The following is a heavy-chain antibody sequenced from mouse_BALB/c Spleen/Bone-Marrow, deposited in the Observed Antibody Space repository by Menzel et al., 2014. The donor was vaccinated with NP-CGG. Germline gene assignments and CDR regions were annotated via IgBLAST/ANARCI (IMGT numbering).Heavy chain of an antibody. V-gene: IGHV1S137*01. CDR1: GYTFTDYA. CDR2: ISSYYGDA. J-gene: IGHJ4*01. D-gene: IGHD2-14*01. CDR3: ARSGKVRNAMHY. Sequence: VLLVESGAELVRPGVSVKISCKGSGYTFTDYAIHWVKQSHAKSLEWIGLISSYYGDASYNQKFKGKATMTVDKSSSTAYMDLARLTSEDSAIYYCARSGKVRNAMHYWPQGTSVPVSS.